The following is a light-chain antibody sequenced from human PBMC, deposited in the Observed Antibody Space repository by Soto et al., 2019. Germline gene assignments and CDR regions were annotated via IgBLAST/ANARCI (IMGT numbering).Light chain of an antibody. CDR1: QSVSDY. J-gene: IGKJ4*01. CDR2: DAS. Sequence: EIVLTRSPATLSVSPGERATLSCRADQSVSDYVGWYQQKPGQPPRLLFFDASSRASGVPHRFSAGGSGTDFTLIISSLQPEDFAVYYCQQRVNWPPTFGGGTKVDIK. CDR3: QQRVNWPPT. V-gene: IGKV3-11*01.